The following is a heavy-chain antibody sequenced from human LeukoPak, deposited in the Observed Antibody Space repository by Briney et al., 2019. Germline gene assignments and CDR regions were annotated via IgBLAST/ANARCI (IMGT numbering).Heavy chain of an antibody. D-gene: IGHD3-10*01. Sequence: GGSLRLSCAASGFTFRSYAMHWVRQAPGKGLEGVAVISYDGSNKYYADSVKGRFTISRDNSKNTLYLQMNSLRAEDTAVYYCARDHLWFGEFLDYYGMDVWGQGTTVTVSS. CDR2: ISYDGSNK. J-gene: IGHJ6*02. CDR3: ARDHLWFGEFLDYYGMDV. V-gene: IGHV3-30*04. CDR1: GFTFRSYA.